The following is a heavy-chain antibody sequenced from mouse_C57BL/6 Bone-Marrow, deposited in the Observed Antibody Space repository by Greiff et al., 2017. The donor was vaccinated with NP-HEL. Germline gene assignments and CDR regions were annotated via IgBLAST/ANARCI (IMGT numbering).Heavy chain of an antibody. Sequence: EVKLLESGAELVRPGASVKLSCTASGFNIKDDYMHWVKQRPEQGLEWIGWIDPENGDTEYASKFQGKATITADTSSNTAYLQLSSLTSEDTAVDYCTTEVAKRDWYFDVWGTGTTVTVSS. J-gene: IGHJ1*03. CDR1: GFNIKDDY. V-gene: IGHV14-4*01. D-gene: IGHD1-1*01. CDR2: IDPENGDT. CDR3: TTEVAKRDWYFDV.